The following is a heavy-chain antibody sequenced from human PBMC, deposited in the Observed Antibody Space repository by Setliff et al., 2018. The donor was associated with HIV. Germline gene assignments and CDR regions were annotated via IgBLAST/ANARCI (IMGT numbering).Heavy chain of an antibody. J-gene: IGHJ6*03. CDR1: GESFSGFY. D-gene: IGHD1-26*01. Sequence: KTSETLSLTCAVYGESFSGFYWNWIRQPPGKGLEWIGEINPSGSTNYNPSLKSRVTISVDKAKNQFSLKLTSVTAADTAVYFCARGFGAPYLFSGYMDVWGKGTTVTVSS. CDR2: INPSGST. V-gene: IGHV4-34*01. CDR3: ARGFGAPYLFSGYMDV.